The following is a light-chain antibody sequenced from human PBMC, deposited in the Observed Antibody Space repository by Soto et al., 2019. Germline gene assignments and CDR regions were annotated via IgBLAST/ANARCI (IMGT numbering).Light chain of an antibody. Sequence: AIRMTQSPSSLSASTGDRVTITCRASQGISSYLAWYQQKPGKAPKLLIYAASTLQSGVPSRFSGSGSGTDFTLTISCLQSEDFATYYCQQFSNYPHVFGQGTRLEI. V-gene: IGKV1-8*01. CDR2: AAS. CDR1: QGISSY. CDR3: QQFSNYPHV. J-gene: IGKJ5*01.